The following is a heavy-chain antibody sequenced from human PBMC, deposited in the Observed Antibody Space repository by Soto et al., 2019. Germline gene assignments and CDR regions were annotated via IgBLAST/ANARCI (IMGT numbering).Heavy chain of an antibody. J-gene: IGHJ6*02. D-gene: IGHD2-2*01. V-gene: IGHV5-10-1*01. CDR1: GYSSTSYW. Sequence: PGESLKISCKASGYSSTSYWSSWVRQMPGKGRESMGRIDPSDSYTNYSPSFQGHVTISADKSISTAYLQWSSLKASDTAMYYCASPAPGDPYCYYGMDVWGQGTTVTVSS. CDR2: IDPSDSYT. CDR3: ASPAPGDPYCYYGMDV.